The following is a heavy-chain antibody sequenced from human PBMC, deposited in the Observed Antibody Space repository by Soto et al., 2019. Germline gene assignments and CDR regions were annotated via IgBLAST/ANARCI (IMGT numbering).Heavy chain of an antibody. D-gene: IGHD3-22*01. CDR2: IKQDGSEK. Sequence: GGSLRLSCAASGFTFSSYWMSWVRQAPRKGLEWVANIKQDGSEKYYVDSVKGRFTISRDNAKNSLYLQMNSLRAEDTAVYYCARDFNYYDSSGIDYWGQGTLVTVSS. CDR1: GFTFSSYW. V-gene: IGHV3-7*03. CDR3: ARDFNYYDSSGIDY. J-gene: IGHJ4*02.